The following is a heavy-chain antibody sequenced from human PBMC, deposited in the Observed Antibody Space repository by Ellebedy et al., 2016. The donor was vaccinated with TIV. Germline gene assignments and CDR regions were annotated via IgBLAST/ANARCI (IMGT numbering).Heavy chain of an antibody. CDR3: ARMVYGSGWDGYFDP. V-gene: IGHV5-51*01. J-gene: IGHJ5*02. CDR1: GYHFTNYW. D-gene: IGHD6-19*01. CDR2: IYPRDSDT. Sequence: GESLKISCEGSGYHFTNYWIAWVRQRPGKGLEWMGFIYPRDSDTRYSPSSQGQVTISADKSISTVYLQWRSLQASDTAVYYCARMVYGSGWDGYFDPWGQGTLVTVSP.